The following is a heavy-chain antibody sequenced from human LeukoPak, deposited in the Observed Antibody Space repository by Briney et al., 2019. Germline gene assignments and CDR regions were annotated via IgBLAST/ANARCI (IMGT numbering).Heavy chain of an antibody. CDR3: ARVRGDYGDYIFDY. J-gene: IGHJ4*02. CDR2: IYSGGST. CDR1: GFTVSSSY. D-gene: IGHD4-17*01. V-gene: IGHV3-53*01. Sequence: GGSLRLSCAASGFTVSSSYMSWVRQAPGKGLEWVSVIYSGGSTYYADSVKGRFTISRDNSKNTLYLQMNSLRAEDTALYYCARVRGDYGDYIFDYWGQGTLVTVAS.